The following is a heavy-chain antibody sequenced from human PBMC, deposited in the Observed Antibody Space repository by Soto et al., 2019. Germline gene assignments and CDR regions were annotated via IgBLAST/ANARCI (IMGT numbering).Heavy chain of an antibody. V-gene: IGHV4-4*02. CDR2: IHHREST. J-gene: IGHJ6*02. Sequence: SETLSLTCAVSGGSVRSNNWWFWVRQPPGKGLEWIGEIHHRESTNLNPSLKSRVTISVGRSKNEFSLKVKSVTAADTAVYYCGCRVEDISYDYYGMDVWGQGTTVT. CDR1: GGSVRSNNW. CDR3: GCRVEDISYDYYGMDV. D-gene: IGHD2-15*01.